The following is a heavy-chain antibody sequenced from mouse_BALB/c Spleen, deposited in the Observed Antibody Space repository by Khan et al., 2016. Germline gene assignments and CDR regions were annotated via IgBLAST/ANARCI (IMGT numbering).Heavy chain of an antibody. CDR1: GYTFIDYS. V-gene: IGHV9-2-1*01. CDR3: ARDGNCDYYIMDC. Sequence: QIQLVQSGPELKQPGETVKISCKSSGYTFIDYSIHWVKQAPGKGLKWMGWINTVTGEPTYADDFKGRSAFSLETSARTAFLQINNLKNEDTATXVCARDGNCDYYIMDCWGHGTSVTVSS. CDR2: INTVTGEP. J-gene: IGHJ4*01. D-gene: IGHD2-1*01.